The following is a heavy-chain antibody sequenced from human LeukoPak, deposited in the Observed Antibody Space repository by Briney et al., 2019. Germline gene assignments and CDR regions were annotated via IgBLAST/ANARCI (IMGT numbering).Heavy chain of an antibody. V-gene: IGHV1-2*02. CDR2: INSNSGDP. D-gene: IGHD4-23*01. Sequence: GASVKVSCKASGYTFSGYYMHWVRQAPGQGLEWMGWINSNSGDPNYAQKFQGRVTPTRDTSISTAYMELSRLRSDDTAVYYCAREKGGNSGFDYWGRGTLVTVSS. J-gene: IGHJ4*02. CDR3: AREKGGNSGFDY. CDR1: GYTFSGYY.